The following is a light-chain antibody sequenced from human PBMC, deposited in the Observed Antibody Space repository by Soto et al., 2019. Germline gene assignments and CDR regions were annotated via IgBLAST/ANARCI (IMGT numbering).Light chain of an antibody. Sequence: EIVLTQSPGTLSLSPGERATLSCRASQSVSSSFLAWYQQKPGQAPRPLIYGASSRATGIPDRFSGSGSGTDSTLTITRLEPEDFAVYYCQQYGSSPFTFGPGTKVDIK. J-gene: IGKJ3*01. CDR3: QQYGSSPFT. V-gene: IGKV3-20*01. CDR1: QSVSSSF. CDR2: GAS.